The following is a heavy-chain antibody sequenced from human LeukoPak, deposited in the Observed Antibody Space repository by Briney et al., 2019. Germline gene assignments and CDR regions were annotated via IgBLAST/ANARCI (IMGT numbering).Heavy chain of an antibody. V-gene: IGHV3-30*02. CDR1: RFTFSSYG. Sequence: GGPLRLSCAASRFTFSSYGMHWVRQAPGKGLEWVAFIRYDGRNKYYADSVKGRFTISRDNSKNTLYLEMTSLRAEDTALYYCAKRSGYSYGHFDYWGQGTLVTVSS. CDR2: IRYDGRNK. D-gene: IGHD5-18*01. J-gene: IGHJ4*02. CDR3: AKRSGYSYGHFDY.